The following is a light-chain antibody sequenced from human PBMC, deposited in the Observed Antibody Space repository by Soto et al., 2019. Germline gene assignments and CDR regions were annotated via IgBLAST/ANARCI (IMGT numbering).Light chain of an antibody. CDR3: HQYGFSPPFT. Sequence: IVLTQYPGTLSLSPGESVTLSCRASQSVNSNYLAWYQQKPGQPPRLLIYSAAFRATGIPDRFSGSGSGTDFSLTISRREPEDFAVYYCHQYGFSPPFTFGPGTKVDFK. J-gene: IGKJ3*01. CDR2: SAA. V-gene: IGKV3-20*01. CDR1: QSVNSNY.